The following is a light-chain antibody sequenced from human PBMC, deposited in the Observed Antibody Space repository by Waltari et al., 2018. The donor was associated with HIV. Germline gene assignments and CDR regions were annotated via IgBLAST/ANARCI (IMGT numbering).Light chain of an antibody. CDR3: SSCAGSNNLMV. V-gene: IGLV2-8*01. J-gene: IGLJ2*01. CDR2: QVN. Sequence: QSALTQPPSASGSPGQSVTISCTGTSSDVGGYNYVSWYQQHPGKAPKLMIYQVNKRPSGVPSRCAGTKSGNRASLPVSGLQAEDEADYYCSSCAGSNNLMVFVGGTKLTVL. CDR1: SSDVGGYNY.